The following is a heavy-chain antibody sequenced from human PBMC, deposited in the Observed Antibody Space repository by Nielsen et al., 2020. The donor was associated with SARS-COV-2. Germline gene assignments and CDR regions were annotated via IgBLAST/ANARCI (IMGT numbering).Heavy chain of an antibody. V-gene: IGHV4-4*02. Sequence: SETLSLTCGVSGGSISSNNWWTWVRQPPGKGLEWIGEIYHSGTTNYNPSLKSRVTISVDTSKNQFSLKVTSVTAADTAVYYCARAPDIVQVPTATPIWGQGTLVTVSS. CDR1: GGSISSNNW. D-gene: IGHD2-15*01. J-gene: IGHJ3*02. CDR2: IYHSGTT. CDR3: ARAPDIVQVPTATPI.